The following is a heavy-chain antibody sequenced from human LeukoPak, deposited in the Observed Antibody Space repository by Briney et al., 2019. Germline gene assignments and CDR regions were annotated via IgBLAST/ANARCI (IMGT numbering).Heavy chain of an antibody. CDR3: ARGSKRGASIAPDY. CDR1: GGSISSYY. D-gene: IGHD6-6*01. V-gene: IGHV4-59*01. CDR2: IYYSGST. J-gene: IGHJ4*02. Sequence: SETLSLTCTVSGGSISSYYWSWIRQPPGKGLEWIGYIYYSGSTNYNPSLKSRVTISVDTSKNQFSLKLSSVTAADTAVYYCARGSKRGASIAPDYWGRGTLVTVSS.